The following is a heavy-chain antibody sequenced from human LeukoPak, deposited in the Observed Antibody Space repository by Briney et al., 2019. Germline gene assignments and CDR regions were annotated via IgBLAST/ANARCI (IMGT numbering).Heavy chain of an antibody. CDR2: INWNGGST. V-gene: IGHV3-20*04. J-gene: IGHJ4*02. D-gene: IGHD5-18*01. CDR1: GFTFDDYG. CDR3: AKDPRRGYSYGYQPHYFDY. Sequence: GGSLRLSCAASGFTFDDYGMSWVRQAPGKGLEWVSGINWNGGSTGYADSVKGRFTISRDNSKNTLYLQMNSLRAEDTAVYYCAKDPRRGYSYGYQPHYFDYWGQGTLVTVSS.